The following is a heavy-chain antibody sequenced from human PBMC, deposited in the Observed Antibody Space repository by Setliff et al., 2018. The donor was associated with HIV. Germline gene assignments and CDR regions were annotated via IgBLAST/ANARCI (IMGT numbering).Heavy chain of an antibody. V-gene: IGHV4-38-2*02. D-gene: IGHD3-22*01. J-gene: IGHJ4*02. Sequence: SETLSLTCTVSGFSISRDYYGGWIRQPPGKGLEWIGSIYHSGSTYYNPSLQSRVTMAVETSKNQFSLKLSSVTAADTAVYYCASYYGADEPSYYFDFWGQGTQVTVSS. CDR3: ASYYGADEPSYYFDF. CDR1: GFSISRDYY. CDR2: IYHSGST.